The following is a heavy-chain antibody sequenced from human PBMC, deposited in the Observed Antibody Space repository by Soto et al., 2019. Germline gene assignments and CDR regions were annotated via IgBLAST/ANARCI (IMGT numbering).Heavy chain of an antibody. V-gene: IGHV1-2*02. D-gene: IGHD2-2*01. J-gene: IGHJ6*02. Sequence: QVQLVQSGAEVKKPGASVKVSYKASGYSFTAYYIHWVRQAPGQGLEWVGWIDPHGGYTQSTKTFQGRVTLTRDTSTTTVFMELRRLTSEDTAVYFCARPSCTTPDCLRPYDLTGLDVWGHGTTVTVS. CDR1: GYSFTAYY. CDR3: ARPSCTTPDCLRPYDLTGLDV. CDR2: IDPHGGYT.